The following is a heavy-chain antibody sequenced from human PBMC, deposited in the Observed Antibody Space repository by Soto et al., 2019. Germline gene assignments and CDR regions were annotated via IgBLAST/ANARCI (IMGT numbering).Heavy chain of an antibody. J-gene: IGHJ3*02. CDR1: GYTFTSYD. D-gene: IGHD2-15*01. V-gene: IGHV1-8*01. Sequence: ASVKVSCKASGYTFTSYDINWVRQATGQGLEWMGWMNPNSGNTGYAQKFQGRVTMTRNTSISTAYMELSSLRSEDTAVYYCARAPRDIVVVVAATDDAFDIWGQGTMVTVSS. CDR2: MNPNSGNT. CDR3: ARAPRDIVVVVAATDDAFDI.